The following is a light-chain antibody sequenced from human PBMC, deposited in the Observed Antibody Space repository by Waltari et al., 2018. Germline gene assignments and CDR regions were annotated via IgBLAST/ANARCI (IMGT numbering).Light chain of an antibody. CDR2: KAF. CDR3: QQYNTFSVT. Sequence: DIQMTQSPSTLSASVGDRITITCRASQSISDWLAWYPQKPGKAPKVLIYKAFTLESGVPSRFSGSGFGTEFTLTISSLQPDDFATYYCQQYNTFSVTFGRGTKVEIK. J-gene: IGKJ4*01. CDR1: QSISDW. V-gene: IGKV1-5*03.